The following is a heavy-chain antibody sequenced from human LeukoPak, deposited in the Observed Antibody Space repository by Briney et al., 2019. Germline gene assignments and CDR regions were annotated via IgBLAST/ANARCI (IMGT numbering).Heavy chain of an antibody. V-gene: IGHV3-23*01. J-gene: IGHJ4*02. Sequence: PGGSLRLSCAASGFTFSSYAMSWVRQAPGQRLDRLSAISGSGGSTCYADPVKGRFTISRDNSKNTLYLQMNSLRAEDTAVYYCAKDPHHRSSSWQPPGYWGQGTLVTVSS. D-gene: IGHD6-13*01. CDR3: AKDPHHRSSSWQPPGY. CDR2: ISGSGGST. CDR1: GFTFSSYA.